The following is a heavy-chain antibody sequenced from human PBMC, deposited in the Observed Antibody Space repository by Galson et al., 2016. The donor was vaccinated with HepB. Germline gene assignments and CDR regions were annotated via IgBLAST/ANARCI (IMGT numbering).Heavy chain of an antibody. V-gene: IGHV3-23*01. CDR1: GFTFSSYA. J-gene: IGHJ4*02. CDR2: IGGSNGAT. Sequence: SLRLSCAASGFTFSSYAMSWVRQAPGKGLEWVSSIGGSNGATYYPDSVKGRFTISRDNSKNTLYLQMNSLRAEDTAVYYSAKRAGACFDYWGQGTLVTVSS. D-gene: IGHD1-26*01. CDR3: AKRAGACFDY.